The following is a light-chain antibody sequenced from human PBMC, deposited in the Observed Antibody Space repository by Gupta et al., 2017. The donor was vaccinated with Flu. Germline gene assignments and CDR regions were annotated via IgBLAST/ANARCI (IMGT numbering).Light chain of an antibody. CDR3: QQYEIWPPYT. J-gene: IGKJ2*01. CDR2: GAS. V-gene: IGKV3-15*01. Sequence: EIVMTQSPATLYVSPGERATLSCRASQSVSNNLAWYQQRPGQAPRLLIFGASSRATGIPARFSGSGCGTEFTLTISSRQSEDFAVYYCQQYEIWPPYTFGQGTKMEIK. CDR1: QSVSNN.